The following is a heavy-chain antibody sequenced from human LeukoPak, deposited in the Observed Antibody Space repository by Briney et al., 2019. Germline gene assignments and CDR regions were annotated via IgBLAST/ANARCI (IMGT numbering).Heavy chain of an antibody. J-gene: IGHJ4*02. CDR2: INGGNSDT. V-gene: IGHV3-23*01. Sequence: PGGSLRLSCAASGFTMSYNAMSWVRQAPGKGLEWVSAINGGNSDTNYAESVKGRFTISRDNSRNTLYLQMNSLRAEDTAVYYCAKDLLRWAFDYWGQGTLVTVSS. CDR3: AKDLLRWAFDY. CDR1: GFTMSYNA. D-gene: IGHD2-15*01.